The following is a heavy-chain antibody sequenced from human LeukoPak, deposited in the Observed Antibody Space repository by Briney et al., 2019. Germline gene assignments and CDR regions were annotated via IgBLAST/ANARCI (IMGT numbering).Heavy chain of an antibody. CDR1: GFTFSNAW. Sequence: PGGSLRLSCAASGFTFSNAWMSWVRQAPGKGLEWVGRIKSKTDGGTTDYAAPVKGRFTISRDDSKNTLYLQMNSLKTEDTAVYYCTTEGRGYSYGYYYYYMDVWGEGTTVTVSS. D-gene: IGHD5-18*01. CDR3: TTEGRGYSYGYYYYYMDV. CDR2: IKSKTDGGTT. V-gene: IGHV3-15*01. J-gene: IGHJ6*03.